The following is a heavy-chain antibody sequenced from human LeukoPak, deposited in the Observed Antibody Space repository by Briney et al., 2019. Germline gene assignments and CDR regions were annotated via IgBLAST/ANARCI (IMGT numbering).Heavy chain of an antibody. Sequence: APVKVSCKASGYTFTGYFMHWIRQAPGQGLEWMGWINPNSGGTNYAQNFQDRVTMTRDTSISTAYMELSWLRSDDTAVYYCAREVRGWGTSHYFDYWARESWSPSPQ. V-gene: IGHV1-2*02. D-gene: IGHD3-10*01. CDR2: INPNSGGT. J-gene: IGHJ4*02. CDR3: AREVRGWGTSHYFDY. CDR1: GYTFTGYF.